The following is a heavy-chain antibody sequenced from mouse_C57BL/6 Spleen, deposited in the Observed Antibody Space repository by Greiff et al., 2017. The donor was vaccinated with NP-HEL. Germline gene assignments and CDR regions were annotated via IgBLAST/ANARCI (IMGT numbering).Heavy chain of an antibody. Sequence: EVKLEESGGGLVKPGGSLKLSCAASGFTFSSYAMSWVRQTPEKRLEWVATISDGGSYTSYPDNVKGRFTISRDNAKNNLYLQMSHLKSEDTAMYYCARDGSWFAYWGQGTLVTVSA. V-gene: IGHV5-4*01. CDR2: ISDGGSYT. J-gene: IGHJ3*01. CDR3: ARDGSWFAY. CDR1: GFTFSSYA.